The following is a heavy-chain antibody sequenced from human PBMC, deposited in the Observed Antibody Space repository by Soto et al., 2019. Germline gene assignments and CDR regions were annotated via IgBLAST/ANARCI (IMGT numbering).Heavy chain of an antibody. D-gene: IGHD2-21*01. CDR3: VSGGAYCEGHCNRSSYGVDV. CDR1: GGSVSNNVHY. V-gene: IGHV4-39*01. Sequence: KTSETLSLTCSVSGGSVSNNVHYWGWIRQPPGKGLEWIGAMHYSGATYYKLSLESRVSISIDTSKNEFSLRLTSAAAADTAIYYFVSGGAYCEGHCNRSSYGVDVWGEGTTVTVSS. CDR2: MHYSGAT. J-gene: IGHJ6*04.